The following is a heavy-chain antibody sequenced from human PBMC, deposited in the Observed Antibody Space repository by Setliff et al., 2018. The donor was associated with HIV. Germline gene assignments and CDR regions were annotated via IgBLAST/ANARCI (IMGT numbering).Heavy chain of an antibody. Sequence: GGSLRLSCAASGFTFSSYAMSWVRQAPGKGLEWVSAIGTLADAYYPDSVKGRFTMSRENAKASVYLQMNSLRDEDTAVYYCGAGSNYDDSGYYSPYFDYWGQGTLVTVSS. CDR3: GAGSNYDDSGYYSPYFDY. V-gene: IGHV3-23*01. CDR1: GFTFSSYA. CDR2: IGTLADA. D-gene: IGHD3-3*01. J-gene: IGHJ4*02.